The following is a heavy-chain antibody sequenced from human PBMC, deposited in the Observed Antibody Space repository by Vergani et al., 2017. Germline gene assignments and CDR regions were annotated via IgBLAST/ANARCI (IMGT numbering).Heavy chain of an antibody. CDR2: IYTSGST. Sequence: QVQLQESGPGLVKPSQTLSLTCTVSGSSISSGSYYWSWIRQPAGKGLEWIGRIYTSGSTNYNPSLKSRVTMSVETSKNQFSLKLSSVTAADTAVYYCARGITIFGGGGWFDPWGQGTLVTVSS. V-gene: IGHV4-61*02. J-gene: IGHJ5*02. D-gene: IGHD3-3*01. CDR3: ARGITIFGGGGWFDP. CDR1: GSSISSGSYY.